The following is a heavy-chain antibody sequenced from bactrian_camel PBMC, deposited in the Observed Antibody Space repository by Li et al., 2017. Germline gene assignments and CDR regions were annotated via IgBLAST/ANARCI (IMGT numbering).Heavy chain of an antibody. D-gene: IGHD7*01. J-gene: IGHJ4*01. CDR3: AAKRTNWCGRLLGPDEYDH. Sequence: HVQLVESGGGSVQAGGSLRLSCTASGFTYSANCIGWVRQAPGKGLEWVSGINDRGRDSYYPDSVKGRFTISRDNRENTLYLQMNSLKPEDTAIYYCAAKRTNWCGRLLGPDEYDHWGQGTQVTVS. CDR1: GFTYSANC. CDR2: INDRGRDS. V-gene: IGHV3S1*01.